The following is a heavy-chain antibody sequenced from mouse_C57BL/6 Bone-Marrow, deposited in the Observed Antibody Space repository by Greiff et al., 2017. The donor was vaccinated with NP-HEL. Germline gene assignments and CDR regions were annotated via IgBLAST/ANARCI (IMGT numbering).Heavy chain of an antibody. CDR3: ARRVSLYWYFDV. V-gene: IGHV5-12*01. Sequence: EVQLQESGGGLVQPGGSLKLSCAASGFTFSDYYMYWVRQTPEKRLEWVAYISNGGGSTYYPDTVKGRFTISRDNAKNTLYLQMSRLKSEDTAMYYCARRVSLYWYFDVWGTGTTVTVSS. CDR1: GFTFSDYY. CDR2: ISNGGGST. J-gene: IGHJ1*03.